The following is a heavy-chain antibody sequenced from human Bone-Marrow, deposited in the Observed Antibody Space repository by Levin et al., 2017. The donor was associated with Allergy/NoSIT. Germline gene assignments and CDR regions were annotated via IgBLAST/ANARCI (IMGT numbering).Heavy chain of an antibody. CDR2: ISLDGNTQ. D-gene: IGHD2-15*01. V-gene: IGHV3-30*18. J-gene: IGHJ4*02. Sequence: GGSLRLSCAVSGFTFSNYAMHWVRQAPGRGLEWVAFISLDGNTQYYADSVKGRFTFSRDNSNNTLHLQMNSLRVEDTAISYCAKDTYTCSGGSCYFFDYWGQGALVTVSS. CDR3: AKDTYTCSGGSCYFFDY. CDR1: GFTFSNYA.